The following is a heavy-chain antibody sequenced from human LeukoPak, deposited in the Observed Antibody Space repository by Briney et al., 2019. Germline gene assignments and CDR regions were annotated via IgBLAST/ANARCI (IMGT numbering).Heavy chain of an antibody. V-gene: IGHV4-30-4*01. J-gene: IGHJ4*02. D-gene: IGHD4-17*01. CDR2: IYYSGST. Sequence: PSETLSLTCTVSGGSISSGDYYWSWIRQPPGKGLEWIGYIYYSGSTYYNPSLKSRVTTSVDTSKNQFSLKLSSVTAADTAVYYCARVRTYGDYWYWGQGTLVTVSS. CDR3: ARVRTYGDYWY. CDR1: GGSISSGDYY.